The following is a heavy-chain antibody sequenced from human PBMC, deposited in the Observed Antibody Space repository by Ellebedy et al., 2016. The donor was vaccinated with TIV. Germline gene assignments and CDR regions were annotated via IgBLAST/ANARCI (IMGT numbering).Heavy chain of an antibody. CDR3: ARRRRDTMVRGVRRETPNYGMDV. J-gene: IGHJ6*02. D-gene: IGHD3-10*01. V-gene: IGHV4-39*01. Sequence: SETLSLXCTVSGSSISSSSYYWGWIRQPPGKGLEWIGSIYYSGSTYYNPSLKSRVTISVDTSKNQFSLKLSSVTAADTAVYYCARRRRDTMVRGVRRETPNYGMDVWGQGTTVTVSS. CDR1: GSSISSSSYY. CDR2: IYYSGST.